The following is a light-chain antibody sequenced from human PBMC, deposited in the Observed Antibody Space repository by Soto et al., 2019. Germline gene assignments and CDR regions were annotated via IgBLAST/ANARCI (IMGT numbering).Light chain of an antibody. V-gene: IGKV3-20*01. CDR3: QQYGRSPRT. CDR1: QSVDSTY. CDR2: GAS. Sequence: EIVWTQSPGTLSLSPGERATLSCRASQSVDSTYLAWYQQKPGQAPRLLIYGASXRATGIPDRFSGSGSGTDFTLTISRLETEDFAVYYCQQYGRSPRTFGQRTQLDIK. J-gene: IGKJ1*01.